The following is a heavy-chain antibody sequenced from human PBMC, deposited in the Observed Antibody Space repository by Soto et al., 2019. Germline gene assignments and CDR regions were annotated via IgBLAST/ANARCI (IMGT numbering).Heavy chain of an antibody. CDR3: ARDGRHSSSPRSL. D-gene: IGHD6-6*01. J-gene: IGHJ4*02. CDR1: GGSISSGGYY. Sequence: SETLSLTCTVSGGSISSGGYYWSWIRQHPGKGLEWIGYIYYSGSTYYNPSLKSRVTISVDTSKNQFSLKLSSVTAADTAVYYCARDGRHSSSPRSLWGQGTLVTVSS. V-gene: IGHV4-31*03. CDR2: IYYSGST.